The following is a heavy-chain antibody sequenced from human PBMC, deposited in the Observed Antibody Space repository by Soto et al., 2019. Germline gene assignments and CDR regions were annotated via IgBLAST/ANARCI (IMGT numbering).Heavy chain of an antibody. CDR2: IRTGDKTM. CDR3: ARDLDYSFDW. J-gene: IGHJ4*02. V-gene: IGHV3-48*01. D-gene: IGHD4-4*01. Sequence: DVQLVESGGGLVQPGGSLRLSCAVSGFTFKSYTMNWVRQAPGKGLEWISYIRTGDKTMSYADSVRGRFTISTDNAQTSLYLQMSSLRVEDTAVYYCARDLDYSFDWWGQGTLVTVFS. CDR1: GFTFKSYT.